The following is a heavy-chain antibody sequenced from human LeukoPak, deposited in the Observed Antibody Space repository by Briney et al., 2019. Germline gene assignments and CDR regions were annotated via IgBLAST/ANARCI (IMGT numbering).Heavy chain of an antibody. CDR1: AYSFTSYW. Sequence: GESLKISCKGSAYSFTSYWIGWVRQMPGKGLEWMGIICPGDSDTRYSPSFQGQVTISADKSISTAYLQWSSLKASDTAMYYCARSDPKLLWLGELPHWFDPWGQGTLVTVSS. CDR2: ICPGDSDT. CDR3: ARSDPKLLWLGELPHWFDP. D-gene: IGHD3-10*01. J-gene: IGHJ5*02. V-gene: IGHV5-51*01.